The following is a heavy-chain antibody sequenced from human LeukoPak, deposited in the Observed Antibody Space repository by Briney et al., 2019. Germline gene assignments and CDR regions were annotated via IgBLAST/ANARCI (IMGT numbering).Heavy chain of an antibody. CDR1: GGSISSGDYY. Sequence: PSETLSLTCAVSGGSISSGDYYWSWIRQPPGKGLEWIGYIYYSGSTYYNPSLKSRVTISVDTSKNQFSLKLSSVTAADTAVYYCARTKKDYDAFFDYWGRGTLVTVSS. CDR2: IYYSGST. V-gene: IGHV4-31*11. J-gene: IGHJ4*02. CDR3: ARTKKDYDAFFDY. D-gene: IGHD4/OR15-4a*01.